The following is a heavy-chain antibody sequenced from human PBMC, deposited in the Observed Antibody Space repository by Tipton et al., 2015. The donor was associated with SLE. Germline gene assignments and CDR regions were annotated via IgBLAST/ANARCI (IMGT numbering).Heavy chain of an antibody. CDR2: ISYDGSNK. V-gene: IGHV3-30*12. D-gene: IGHD2-21*01. J-gene: IGHJ4*02. CDR3: AREGFYSGFDY. Sequence: RSLRLSCAASGFSFSNYGMHWVRQAPGKGLEWVAVISYDGSNKYYADSVKGRFTISRDNAKNTLSLQMNSLRAEDTAVYYCAREGFYSGFDYWGQGTLVTVSS. CDR1: GFSFSNYG.